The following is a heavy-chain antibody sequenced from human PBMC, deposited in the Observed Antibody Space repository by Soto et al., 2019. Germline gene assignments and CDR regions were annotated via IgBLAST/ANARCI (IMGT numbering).Heavy chain of an antibody. Sequence: GGSLRLSCAASVFTFSTYAMTWVRQAPEKGLEWVSSISATGGATYYADSVKGRFTISRDKSRNTLYMQMNSLRADDTAVYYCAKSYQRGGEAYYDWYFDLWGRGTLVTVSS. J-gene: IGHJ2*01. CDR3: AKSYQRGGEAYYDWYFDL. CDR1: VFTFSTYA. CDR2: ISATGGAT. D-gene: IGHD2-21*01. V-gene: IGHV3-23*01.